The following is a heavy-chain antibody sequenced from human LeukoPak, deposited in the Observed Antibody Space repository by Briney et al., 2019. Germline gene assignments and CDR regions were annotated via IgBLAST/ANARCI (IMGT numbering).Heavy chain of an antibody. CDR1: GGSISSSSYY. J-gene: IGHJ4*02. CDR2: IYYSGST. V-gene: IGHV4-39*07. CDR3: ARSGDRYDSSGYLKIDY. Sequence: PSETLSLTCTVSGGSISSSSYYWGWIRQPPGKGLEWIGSIYYSGSTYYNPSLKSRVTISVDTSKNQFSLKLSSVTAADTAVYYCARSGDRYDSSGYLKIDYWGQGTLVTVSS. D-gene: IGHD3-22*01.